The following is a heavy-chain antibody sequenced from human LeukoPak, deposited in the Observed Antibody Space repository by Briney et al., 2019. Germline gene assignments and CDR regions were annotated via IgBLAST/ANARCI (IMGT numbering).Heavy chain of an antibody. Sequence: GGSLRLSCAASGFTFSSYSMNWVRQAPGKGLEWVSSISSSSSYIYYADSVKGRFTISRDNAKNSLYLQMNSLRAEDTAVYYCAKMALGELHDYWGQGNPGHRLL. CDR2: ISSSSSYI. CDR3: AKMALGELHDY. J-gene: IGHJ4*02. CDR1: GFTFSSYS. V-gene: IGHV3-21*01. D-gene: IGHD3-10*01.